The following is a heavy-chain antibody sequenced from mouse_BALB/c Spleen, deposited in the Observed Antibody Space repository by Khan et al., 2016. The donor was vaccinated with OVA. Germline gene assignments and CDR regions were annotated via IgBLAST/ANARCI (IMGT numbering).Heavy chain of an antibody. V-gene: IGHV1-77*01. CDR2: ISPGSGDT. Sequence: QVRLQQSGAELARPGASVKLSCKASGYTFTDYYINWVKQRTGQGLEWIGEISPGSGDTYYNERFKGKATLTDDKSSSTAYMQLSSLTSEASAFDFCARRNYFGYTFAYWGQGTLVTVSA. CDR3: ARRNYFGYTFAY. CDR1: GYTFTDYY. J-gene: IGHJ3*01. D-gene: IGHD1-2*01.